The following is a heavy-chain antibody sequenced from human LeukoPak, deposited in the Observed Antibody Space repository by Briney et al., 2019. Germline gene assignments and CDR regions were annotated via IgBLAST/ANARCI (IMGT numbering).Heavy chain of an antibody. D-gene: IGHD4-17*01. CDR2: ISAYNGNT. Sequence: ASVKVSCKASGYTFTSYYMHWVRQAPGQGLEWMGWISAYNGNTNYAQRLQGRVTMTTDTSTSTAYMELRSLRSDDTAVYYCARDIDPNYGDSYLDYWGQGTLVTVSS. V-gene: IGHV1-18*04. CDR3: ARDIDPNYGDSYLDY. CDR1: GYTFTSYY. J-gene: IGHJ4*02.